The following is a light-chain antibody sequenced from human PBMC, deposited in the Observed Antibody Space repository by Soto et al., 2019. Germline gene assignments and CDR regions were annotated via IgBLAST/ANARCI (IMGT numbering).Light chain of an antibody. Sequence: EIVLTQSPATLSLSPGERATLSCSASQSVSSYLVWYQQKPGQVPRLLIYDASNRATGIPARLGGSGSGTDFTLTISGLEPEDSAVYYCQQRSDWPSTFGGGTKVEIK. V-gene: IGKV3-11*01. CDR1: QSVSSY. CDR3: QQRSDWPST. CDR2: DAS. J-gene: IGKJ4*01.